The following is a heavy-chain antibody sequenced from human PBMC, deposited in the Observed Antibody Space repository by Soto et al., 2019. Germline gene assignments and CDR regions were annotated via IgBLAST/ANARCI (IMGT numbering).Heavy chain of an antibody. Sequence: GGSLGLSCVASGFTFNIYWMHWVRQAPGKGLEWVSRIDNDGSATTYADSVKGRFTISRDNAKNTLFLQMNTLRVGDTAVYYCARDNWNSYWGQGTQVTVSS. CDR3: ARDNWNSY. CDR1: GFTFNIYW. J-gene: IGHJ4*02. V-gene: IGHV3-74*01. CDR2: IDNDGSAT. D-gene: IGHD1-1*01.